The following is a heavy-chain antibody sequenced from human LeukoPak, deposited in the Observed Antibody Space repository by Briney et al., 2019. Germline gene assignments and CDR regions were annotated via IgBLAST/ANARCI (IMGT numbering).Heavy chain of an antibody. J-gene: IGHJ6*02. Sequence: HRASVKVSCKASGGTFSSYAISWVRQAPGQGLEWMGRIIPILGIANYAQKFQGRVTITADKSTSTAYMELSSLRSEDTAVYYCARDPDYDFWSGYTIYYYYGMDVWGQGTTVTVSS. D-gene: IGHD3-3*01. CDR2: IIPILGIA. V-gene: IGHV1-69*04. CDR3: ARDPDYDFWSGYTIYYYYGMDV. CDR1: GGTFSSYA.